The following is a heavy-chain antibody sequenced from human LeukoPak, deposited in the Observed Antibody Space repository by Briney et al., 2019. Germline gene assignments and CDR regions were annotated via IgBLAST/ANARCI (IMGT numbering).Heavy chain of an antibody. Sequence: SETLSLTCAVYGGSFSGYYWSWIRQLPGNGLEWIGEINHSGSTNYNPSLKSRVTISVDTSKIQFSLKLSSVTAADTAVYYCARGVFRYDYVWGSYRYTGYFDYWGQGTLVTVSS. V-gene: IGHV4-34*01. CDR1: GGSFSGYY. D-gene: IGHD3-16*02. CDR3: ARGVFRYDYVWGSYRYTGYFDY. CDR2: INHSGST. J-gene: IGHJ4*02.